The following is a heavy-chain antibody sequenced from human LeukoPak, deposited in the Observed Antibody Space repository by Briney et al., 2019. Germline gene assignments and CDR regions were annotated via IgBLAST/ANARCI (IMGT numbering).Heavy chain of an antibody. CDR1: GGSISSYY. J-gene: IGHJ4*02. CDR2: IYYSGST. CDR3: ARHAPYYDSSGYYVYYFDY. Sequence: SETLSLTCTVSGGSISSYYWSWIRQPPGKGLEWIGYIYYSGSTNYNPSLKSRVTISVDTSKNQFSLKLSSVTAADTAMYYCARHAPYYDSSGYYVYYFDYWGQGTLVTVSS. V-gene: IGHV4-59*08. D-gene: IGHD3-22*01.